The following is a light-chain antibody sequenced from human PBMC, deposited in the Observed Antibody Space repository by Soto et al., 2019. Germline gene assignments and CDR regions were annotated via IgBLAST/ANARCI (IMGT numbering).Light chain of an antibody. Sequence: PGERATLSCRASQSVSSSYLAWYQQKPGQVPRLLIYGASSRATGIPDRFSGSGSGTDFTLTITSLQSDDFAVYFCQQYTDWPITFGQGTRLENK. CDR3: QQYTDWPIT. CDR2: GAS. CDR1: QSVSSSY. J-gene: IGKJ5*01. V-gene: IGKV3D-15*01.